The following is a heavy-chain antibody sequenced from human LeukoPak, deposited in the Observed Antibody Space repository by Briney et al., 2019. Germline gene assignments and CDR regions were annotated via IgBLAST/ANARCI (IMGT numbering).Heavy chain of an antibody. D-gene: IGHD4-23*01. CDR3: ARISGGSTPYYFDY. CDR1: GGSFSGYY. V-gene: IGHV4-34*01. Sequence: SETLSLTCAVYGGSFSGYYWSWIRQPPGKGLEWIGEINHSGSTNYDPSLKSRVTISVDTSKNQFSLKLSSVTAADTAVYYCARISGGSTPYYFDYWGQGTLVTVSS. CDR2: INHSGST. J-gene: IGHJ4*02.